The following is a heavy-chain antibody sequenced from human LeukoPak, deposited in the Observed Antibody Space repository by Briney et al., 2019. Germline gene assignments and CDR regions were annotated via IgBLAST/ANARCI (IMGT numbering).Heavy chain of an antibody. J-gene: IGHJ4*02. CDR3: ARARAGVATITDC. CDR1: GGSFSGYY. Sequence: SETLSLTCAVYGGSFSGYYWSWIRQPPGKGLEWIGEINHSGSTNYNPSLKSRVTISVDTSKNQFSLKLSSVTAADTAVYYCARARAGVATITDCWGQGTLVTVSS. V-gene: IGHV4-34*01. CDR2: INHSGST. D-gene: IGHD5-24*01.